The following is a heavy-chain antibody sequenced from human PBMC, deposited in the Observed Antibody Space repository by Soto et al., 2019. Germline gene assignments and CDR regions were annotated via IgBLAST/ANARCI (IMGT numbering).Heavy chain of an antibody. V-gene: IGHV1-18*01. Sequence: SLRVSCQASVYTFTNYDINRVRQATGKGREWMVWISAYNGNTNYAQKLQGRVTMTTDTSTSTAYMELRSLRSDDTVVYYCAFSSDCSSTSCYDYWGQGTLVTVSS. CDR1: VYTFTNYD. D-gene: IGHD2-2*01. J-gene: IGHJ4*02. CDR2: ISAYNGNT. CDR3: AFSSDCSSTSCYDY.